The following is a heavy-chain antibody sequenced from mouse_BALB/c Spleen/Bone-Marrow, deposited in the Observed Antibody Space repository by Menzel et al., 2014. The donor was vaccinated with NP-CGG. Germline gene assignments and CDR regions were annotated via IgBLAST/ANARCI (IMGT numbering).Heavy chain of an antibody. J-gene: IGHJ2*01. V-gene: IGHV1-18*01. CDR3: TRSRDGDY. Sequence: VQLQQSGPELVKPGASVKISCKTSGYTFTDYTMHWVKQSHGKSLEWIGHINPNIGGTNYNQKFKGKATLTLDKSSRTAYMELRSLTAEXXAVYYCTRSRDGDYWGQGTTLTVSS. D-gene: IGHD3-3*01. CDR2: INPNIGGT. CDR1: GYTFTDYT.